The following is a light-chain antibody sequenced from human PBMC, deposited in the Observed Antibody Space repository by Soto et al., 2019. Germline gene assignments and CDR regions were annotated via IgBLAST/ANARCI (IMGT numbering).Light chain of an antibody. V-gene: IGLV1-44*01. CDR2: SDN. CDR3: AAWDDRLNCVV. CDR1: SSNIGSNS. Sequence: QSVLAQPPSASGTPGQRVTISCSGSSSNIGSNSVNWYQQLPGTAPKLLIYSDNQRPSGIPDRFSGSKSGTSGSLAIRGLQSEDEADYWCAAWDDRLNCVVFGGGTKLTVL. J-gene: IGLJ2*01.